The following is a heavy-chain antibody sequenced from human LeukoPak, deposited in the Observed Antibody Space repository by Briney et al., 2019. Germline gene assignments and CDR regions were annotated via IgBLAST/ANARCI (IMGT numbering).Heavy chain of an antibody. CDR1: GGSISSGDYY. J-gene: IGHJ6*03. CDR2: IYYSGST. CDR3: ARVSDTAMVYYMDV. V-gene: IGHV4-30-4*01. D-gene: IGHD5-18*01. Sequence: SQTLSLTCTVSGGSISSGDYYWSWIRQPPGKGLEWIGYIYYSGSTYYNPSLKSRVTISVDTSKNQSSLKLSSVTAADTAVYYCARVSDTAMVYYMDVWGKGTTVTVSS.